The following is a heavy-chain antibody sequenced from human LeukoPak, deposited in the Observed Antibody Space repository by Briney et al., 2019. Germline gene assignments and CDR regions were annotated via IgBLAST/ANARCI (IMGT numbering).Heavy chain of an antibody. J-gene: IGHJ4*02. Sequence: SETLSLTCTVSGGSIRSSSNYYWGWIRQPPGKGLEWIGRIYTSGSTNYNPSLKSRVTMSVDTSKNQFSLKLSSVTAADTAVYYCAREAYYYDSSGQNTLGYWGQGTLVTVSS. CDR1: GGSIRSSSNYY. CDR2: IYTSGST. CDR3: AREAYYYDSSGQNTLGY. V-gene: IGHV4-39*07. D-gene: IGHD3-22*01.